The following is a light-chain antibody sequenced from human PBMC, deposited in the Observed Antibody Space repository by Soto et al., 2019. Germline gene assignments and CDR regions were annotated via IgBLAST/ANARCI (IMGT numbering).Light chain of an antibody. CDR1: QSVSSN. CDR2: DAS. J-gene: IGKJ3*01. V-gene: IGKV3-11*01. CDR3: QQRSTWPPFS. Sequence: EIVLIQSPATLSLSPGERATLSCRASQSVSSNLAWYQQNPGQAPNLLIYDASNRATGIPVRFSGSGSGTDFTLTISSLEPEDFAVYYCQQRSTWPPFSFGPGTKVDIK.